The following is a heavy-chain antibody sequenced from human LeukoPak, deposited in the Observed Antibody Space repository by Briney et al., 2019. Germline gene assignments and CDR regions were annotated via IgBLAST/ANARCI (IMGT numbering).Heavy chain of an antibody. D-gene: IGHD3-22*01. CDR3: ATYCYDSSGYYRPGDI. J-gene: IGHJ3*02. Sequence: GGSLRLSCAASGLTFSDYYMSWIRQAPGKGLEWVSYISSSGSIIYHADSVKGRFTISRDNAKNSLYLQMNSLRAEDTAVYYCATYCYDSSGYYRPGDIWGQGTMVTVSS. CDR1: GLTFSDYY. V-gene: IGHV3-11*04. CDR2: ISSSGSII.